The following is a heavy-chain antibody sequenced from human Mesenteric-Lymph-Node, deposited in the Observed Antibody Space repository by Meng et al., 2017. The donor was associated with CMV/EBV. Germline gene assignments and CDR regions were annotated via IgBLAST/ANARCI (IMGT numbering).Heavy chain of an antibody. CDR3: AKDKSPNYYYYGMDV. V-gene: IGHV3-21*04. J-gene: IGHJ6*02. D-gene: IGHD2-8*01. CDR2: IGSISSYI. Sequence: GGSLRLSCAASGFSFTDYSMNWVRQAPGKGLEWVSYIGSISSYIYNADSVKGRFTISRDNAKNSLYLQMNSLRAEDTALYYCAKDKSPNYYYYGMDVWGQGTTVTVS. CDR1: GFSFTDYS.